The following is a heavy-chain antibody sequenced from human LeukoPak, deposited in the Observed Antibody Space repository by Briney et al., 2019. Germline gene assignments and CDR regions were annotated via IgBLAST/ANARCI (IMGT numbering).Heavy chain of an antibody. CDR1: GFTFISYG. CDR2: INTDGSST. D-gene: IGHD2-21*02. Sequence: QPGGSLRLSCAVSGFTFISYGMQWVRQAPGKGLAWVSRINTDGSSTTYADSVKGRFTISRDNAKNTLYLQMNSLRAEDTAVYYCARELPREVTLDYWGQGTLVTDSS. J-gene: IGHJ4*01. CDR3: ARELPREVTLDY. V-gene: IGHV3-74*01.